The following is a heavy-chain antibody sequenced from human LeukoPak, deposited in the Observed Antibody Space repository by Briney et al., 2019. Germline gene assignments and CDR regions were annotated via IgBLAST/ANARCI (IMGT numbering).Heavy chain of an antibody. V-gene: IGHV1-3*01. CDR3: ARGTGCTGGSCSYYGMDV. Sequence: ASVKVSCKGSGYTFSSYAMHWVRPAPGQRLEWMGWINAGNGDTKYSQKFQGRVTITRDTSATTAYMELSSLRSEDTAVYYCARGTGCTGGSCSYYGMDVWGQGTTVTVSS. J-gene: IGHJ6*02. D-gene: IGHD2-15*01. CDR1: GYTFSSYA. CDR2: INAGNGDT.